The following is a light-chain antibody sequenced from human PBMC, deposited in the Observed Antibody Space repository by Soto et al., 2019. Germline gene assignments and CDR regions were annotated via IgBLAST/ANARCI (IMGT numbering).Light chain of an antibody. CDR3: QVWDSSSDPSYV. CDR1: DIGTKS. J-gene: IGLJ1*01. V-gene: IGLV3-21*02. CDR2: DDS. Sequence: SYELTQPPSVSVAPGQTARIPCGGNDIGTKSVHWYQQKPGQAPVVVVYDDSDRPSGIPERFSGSNSGSTATLTISRVEAGDEADYYCQVWDSSSDPSYVFGTGTQLTVL.